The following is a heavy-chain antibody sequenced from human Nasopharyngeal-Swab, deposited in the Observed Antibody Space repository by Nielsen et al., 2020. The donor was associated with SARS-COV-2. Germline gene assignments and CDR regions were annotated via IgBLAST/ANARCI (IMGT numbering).Heavy chain of an antibody. CDR2: IYHSGST. Sequence: SQTLSLTCAVSGYSISSGYYWGWIRQPPGKGLEWIGSIYHSGSTYYNPSLKSRVTISVDTSKNQFSLKPSSVTAADTAVYYCARLRSGYYYYYMDVWGKGTTVTVSS. D-gene: IGHD3-10*01. CDR3: ARLRSGYYYYYMDV. CDR1: GYSISSGYY. V-gene: IGHV4-38-2*01. J-gene: IGHJ6*03.